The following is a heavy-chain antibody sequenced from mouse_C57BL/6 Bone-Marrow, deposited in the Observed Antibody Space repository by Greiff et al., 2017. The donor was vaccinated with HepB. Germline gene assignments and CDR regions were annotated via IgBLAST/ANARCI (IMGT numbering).Heavy chain of an antibody. V-gene: IGHV2-3*01. CDR3: AKLCFDYAMDD. CDR1: GFSLTSYG. Sequence: VQLVESGPGLVAPSQSLSITCTVSGFSLTSYGVRWIRQPPGKGLEWLGVIWGDGSTNYHSALISRLSISKDNSKSQVFLKLKSLQTDDTPTYYCAKLCFDYAMDDWGQGTSVTVSS. CDR2: IWGDGST. J-gene: IGHJ4*01. D-gene: IGHD6-5*01.